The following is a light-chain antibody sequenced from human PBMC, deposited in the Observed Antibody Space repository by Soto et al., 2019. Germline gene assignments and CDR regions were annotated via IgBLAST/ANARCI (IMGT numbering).Light chain of an antibody. CDR1: QTIAYNF. J-gene: IGKJ4*01. CDR3: QHYGDSSST. CDR2: DAS. Sequence: IVLTQSPGTLSLSPGEVATLSCGASQTIAYNFLAWYQQKPGLAPRLLVYDASKRATGIPDRFSGSGSGTDFTLTITTLEPEDFAVDYCQHYGDSSSTFGGGTRVEI. V-gene: IGKV3D-20*01.